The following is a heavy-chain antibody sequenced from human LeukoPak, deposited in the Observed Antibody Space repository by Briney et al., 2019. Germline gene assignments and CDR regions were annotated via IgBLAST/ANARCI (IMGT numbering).Heavy chain of an antibody. CDR1: GYTFTSYD. D-gene: IGHD3-22*01. CDR2: MNPNSGNT. Sequence: ASVKVSCKASGYTFTSYDINWVGQATGQGLEWMGWMNPNSGNTGYAQKFQGRVTMTRNTSISTAYMELSSLRSEDTAVYYCARGRYDSSGYYYWGQGTLVTVSS. CDR3: ARGRYDSSGYYY. J-gene: IGHJ4*02. V-gene: IGHV1-8*01.